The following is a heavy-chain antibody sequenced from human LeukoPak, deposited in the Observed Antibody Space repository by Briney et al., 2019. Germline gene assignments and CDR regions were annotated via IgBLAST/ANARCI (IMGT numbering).Heavy chain of an antibody. Sequence: PGGSLRLSCAASGFTFSSYGMSWVRQAPGKGLEWVSAISGSGGSTYYADSVKGRFTISRDNSKNTLYLQMNSLRAEDTAVYYCATDHGRRLLWSGELLYHFDYWGQGTLVTVSS. V-gene: IGHV3-23*01. CDR1: GFTFSSYG. CDR2: ISGSGGST. CDR3: ATDHGRRLLWSGELLYHFDY. D-gene: IGHD3-10*01. J-gene: IGHJ4*02.